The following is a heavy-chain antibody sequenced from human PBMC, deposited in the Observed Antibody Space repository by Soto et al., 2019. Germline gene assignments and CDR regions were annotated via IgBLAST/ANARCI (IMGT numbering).Heavy chain of an antibody. V-gene: IGHV4-31*03. D-gene: IGHD3-10*01. CDR1: GYTISSGAYS. Sequence: PSETLSLTFTVSGYTISSGAYSWTWIRQHPGKGLEWIGYIYYSGSTYYNPSLKSRVSISVDTSKNQFSLKLSSVTAADTAVYYCARGLGSGNWDYWGQG. J-gene: IGHJ4*02. CDR3: ARGLGSGNWDY. CDR2: IYYSGST.